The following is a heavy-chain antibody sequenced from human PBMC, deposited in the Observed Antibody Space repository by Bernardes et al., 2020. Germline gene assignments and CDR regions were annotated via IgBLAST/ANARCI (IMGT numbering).Heavy chain of an antibody. J-gene: IGHJ6*03. Sequence: GGSLRLSCAASGFTFSSYGMHWVRQAPGKGLEWVAVIWYDGSNKYYADSVKGRFTISRDNSKNTLYLQMNSLRAEDTAVYYCARDKCSSTSCSYYYYYMDVWGKGTTVTVSS. CDR2: IWYDGSNK. CDR3: ARDKCSSTSCSYYYYYMDV. V-gene: IGHV3-33*01. CDR1: GFTFSSYG. D-gene: IGHD2-2*01.